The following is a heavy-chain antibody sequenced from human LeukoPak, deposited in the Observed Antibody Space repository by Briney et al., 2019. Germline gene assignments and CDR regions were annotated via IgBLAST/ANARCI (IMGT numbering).Heavy chain of an antibody. CDR3: ASAYDSSGYSPLGY. J-gene: IGHJ4*02. D-gene: IGHD3-22*01. Sequence: GRFTISRDNAKNSLYLQMNSLRAEDTAVYYCASAYDSSGYSPLGYWGQGTLVTVSS. V-gene: IGHV3-11*06.